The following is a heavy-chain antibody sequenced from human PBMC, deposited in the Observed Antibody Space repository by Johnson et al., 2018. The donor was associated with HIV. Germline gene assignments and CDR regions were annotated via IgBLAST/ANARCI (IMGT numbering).Heavy chain of an antibody. V-gene: IGHV3-33*06. Sequence: VQLVESGGGVVQPGRSLRLSCAASGFTFSSYGMHWVRQAPGKGLEWVAAIRDGGSSKYYADSVKGRFTISRDNSNNTMYLQMNSLRAEDTAVYYCAKHRGATSAFDIWGQGTMVTVSS. J-gene: IGHJ3*02. CDR1: GFTFSSYG. D-gene: IGHD3-10*01. CDR2: IRDGGSSK. CDR3: AKHRGATSAFDI.